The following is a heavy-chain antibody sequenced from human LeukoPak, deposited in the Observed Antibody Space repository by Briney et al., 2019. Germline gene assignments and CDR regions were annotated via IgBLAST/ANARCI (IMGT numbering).Heavy chain of an antibody. V-gene: IGHV4-59*08. CDR2: IYYSGST. CDR3: ARQNVDTAMRGSVDY. Sequence: SETLSLTCTVSGGSISSYYWSWIRQPPGKGLEWIGYIYYSGSTNYNPSLKSRVTISVDTSKNQFSLKLSSVTAADTAVYYCARQNVDTAMRGSVDYWGQGTLVTVSS. CDR1: GGSISSYY. D-gene: IGHD5-18*01. J-gene: IGHJ4*02.